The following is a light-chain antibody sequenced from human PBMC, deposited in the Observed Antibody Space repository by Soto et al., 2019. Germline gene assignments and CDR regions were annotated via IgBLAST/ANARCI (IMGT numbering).Light chain of an antibody. V-gene: IGKV3-15*01. Sequence: EIVMTQSPATLFVSPGERVTLSCRASHSVITNLAWYQHKPGQAPRLLIYGASTRAAGIPARFSGSGSGTEFTLTISSLESEDFGFCYCQQYTDWHRPTFGGGTKVEIK. CDR1: HSVITN. CDR2: GAS. CDR3: QQYTDWHRPT. J-gene: IGKJ4*01.